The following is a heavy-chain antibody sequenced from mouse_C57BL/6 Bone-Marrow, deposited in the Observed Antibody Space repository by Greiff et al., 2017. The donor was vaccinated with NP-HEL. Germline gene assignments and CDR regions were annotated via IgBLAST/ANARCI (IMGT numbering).Heavy chain of an antibody. CDR2: INYDGSST. J-gene: IGHJ4*01. CDR3: ARGRGLRPPYAMDY. CDR1: GFTFSDYY. V-gene: IGHV5-16*01. Sequence: EVHLVESEGGLVQPGSSMKLSCTASGFTFSDYYMAWVRQVPEKGLEWVANINYDGSSTYYLDSLKSRFIISRDNAKNILYLQMSSLKSEDTATYYCARGRGLRPPYAMDYWGQGTSVTVSS. D-gene: IGHD2-4*01.